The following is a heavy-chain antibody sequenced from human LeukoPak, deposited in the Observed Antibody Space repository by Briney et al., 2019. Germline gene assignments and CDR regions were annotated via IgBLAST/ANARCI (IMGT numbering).Heavy chain of an antibody. CDR1: GYTFTSYY. CDR3: AREPFGAIVGATSWFDP. J-gene: IGHJ5*02. Sequence: GASVKVSCKASGYTFTSYYMHWVRQAPGQGLEWMGIINPSGGSTSNAQKFQGRVTMTRDASTSTVYMELSSLRSEDTAVYYCAREPFGAIVGATSWFDPWGQGTLVTVSS. D-gene: IGHD1-26*01. CDR2: INPSGGST. V-gene: IGHV1-46*01.